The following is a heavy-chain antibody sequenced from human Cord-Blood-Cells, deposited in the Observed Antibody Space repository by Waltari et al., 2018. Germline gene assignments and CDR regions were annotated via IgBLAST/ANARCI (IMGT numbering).Heavy chain of an antibody. CDR1: GGSVSSGSYY. D-gene: IGHD1-7*01. V-gene: IGHV4-61*01. Sequence: QVQLQESGPGLVKPSETLSLTCTVSGGSVSSGSYYWSWIRQPPGKGLEWIGYIYYSGSTNYNPSLKSRVTISVDTSKNQFSLKLSSVTAADTAVYYCARFSHYNWNYWFDPWGQGTLVTVSS. CDR2: IYYSGST. J-gene: IGHJ5*02. CDR3: ARFSHYNWNYWFDP.